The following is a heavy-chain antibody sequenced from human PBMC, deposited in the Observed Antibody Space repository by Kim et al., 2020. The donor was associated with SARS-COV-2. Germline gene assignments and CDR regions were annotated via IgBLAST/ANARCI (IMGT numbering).Heavy chain of an antibody. CDR2: IKQDESEK. Sequence: GGSLRLSCAASGFTFSSYWMAWVRQAPGRGPEWVANIKQDESEKHYVDSVKGRFTISRDNARNSLYLQMNSLRAEDTALYYCARDRGGALEYWGQGTLVT. CDR1: GFTFSSYW. CDR3: ARDRGGALEY. J-gene: IGHJ4*02. V-gene: IGHV3-7*01. D-gene: IGHD3-10*01.